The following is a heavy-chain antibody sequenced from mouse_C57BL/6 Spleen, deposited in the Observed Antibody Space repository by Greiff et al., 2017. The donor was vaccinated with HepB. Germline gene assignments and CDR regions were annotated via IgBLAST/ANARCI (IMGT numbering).Heavy chain of an antibody. V-gene: IGHV14-4*01. D-gene: IGHD2-3*01. J-gene: IGHJ2*01. Sequence: VQLQQSGAELVRPGASVKLSCTASGFNIKDDYMHWVKQRPEQGLEWIGWIDPENGDTEYASKFQGKATITADTSSNTAYLQLSSLTSEDTAVYYCTTITPLYDGYYSYWGQGTTLTVSS. CDR2: IDPENGDT. CDR3: TTITPLYDGYYSY. CDR1: GFNIKDDY.